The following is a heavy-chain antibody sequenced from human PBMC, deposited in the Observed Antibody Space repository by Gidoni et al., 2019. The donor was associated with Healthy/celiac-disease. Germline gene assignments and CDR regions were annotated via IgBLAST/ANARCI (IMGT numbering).Heavy chain of an antibody. CDR2: IYYSGST. V-gene: IGHV4-59*01. D-gene: IGHD4-17*01. J-gene: IGHJ4*02. Sequence: QVQLQESGPGLVKPSETLSLTCTVSGGSISSYYWSWIRKPPGKGLEWIGYIYYSGSTNYNPSLKSRVTISVDTSKNQFSLKLSSVTAADTAVYYCTRSLRRAYGDYDYWGQGTLVTVSS. CDR3: TRSLRRAYGDYDY. CDR1: GGSISSYY.